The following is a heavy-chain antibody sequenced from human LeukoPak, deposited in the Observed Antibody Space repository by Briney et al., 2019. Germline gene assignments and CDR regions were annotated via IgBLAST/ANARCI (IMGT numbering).Heavy chain of an antibody. Sequence: GESLKISCQGSGYSFTSYWIFWLRQMPGKGLEWMGRIDPRDSYTNYSPSFQGHVTISADKSISTAYLQWSSLKASDTAIYYCARLSWDQYFFDFWGQGTQVTVSS. V-gene: IGHV5-10-1*01. D-gene: IGHD1-26*01. CDR2: IDPRDSYT. CDR3: ARLSWDQYFFDF. J-gene: IGHJ4*01. CDR1: GYSFTSYW.